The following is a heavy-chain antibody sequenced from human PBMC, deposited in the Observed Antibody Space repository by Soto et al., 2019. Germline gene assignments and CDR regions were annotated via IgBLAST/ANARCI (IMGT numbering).Heavy chain of an antibody. CDR3: ARDWESTLTPQPDY. CDR2: ISDYNGNT. CDR1: GYTFTSYG. V-gene: IGHV1-18*01. D-gene: IGHD4-17*01. Sequence: QVQLVQTGAEVKKPGASVKVSCKASGYTFTSYGISWVRQAPVQGLEWMGWISDYNGNTNYAQKLQGRVTMTTNTSTRTAYMELRSLRSVDTAVYYCARDWESTLTPQPDYGGQGTLVTVSS. J-gene: IGHJ4*02.